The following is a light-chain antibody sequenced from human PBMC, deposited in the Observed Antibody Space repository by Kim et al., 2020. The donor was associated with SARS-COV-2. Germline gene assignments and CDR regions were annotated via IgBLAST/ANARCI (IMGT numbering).Light chain of an antibody. CDR3: NSRDSSGNHWV. V-gene: IGLV3-19*01. CDR2: GKN. J-gene: IGLJ3*02. CDR1: SLRSYY. Sequence: ALGQTVRIKCQGDSLRSYYAIWYQQKPGQAPVLVIYGKNNRPSGIPDRFSGSSSGNTASLTISGAQAEDEADYYCNSRDSSGNHWVFGGGTQLTVL.